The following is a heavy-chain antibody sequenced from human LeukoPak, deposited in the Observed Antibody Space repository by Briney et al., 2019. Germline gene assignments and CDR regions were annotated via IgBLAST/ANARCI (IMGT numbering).Heavy chain of an antibody. J-gene: IGHJ2*01. CDR1: GGTISGYF. D-gene: IGHD3-10*01. CDR2: VHSSGST. Sequence: SETLSLTCAVSGGTISGYFWSWFRQPPGKGLEWIGYVHSSGSTNYNPSLKSRVAISVDTSKNQFSLKLASVTAADTALYYCARQASVPPWFFNLWGHGTLVTVSS. V-gene: IGHV4-59*08. CDR3: ARQASVPPWFFNL.